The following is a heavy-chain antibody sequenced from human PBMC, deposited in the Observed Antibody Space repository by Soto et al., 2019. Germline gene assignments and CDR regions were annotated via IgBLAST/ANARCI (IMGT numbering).Heavy chain of an antibody. J-gene: IGHJ5*02. CDR1: GFTFSSYW. D-gene: IGHD6-19*01. V-gene: IGHV3-74*01. Sequence: EVQLVESGGGLVQPGGSLRLSCAASGFTFSSYWMHWVRQAPGKGLVWVSRINNDGSSTNYADSVKGRFTISRDNAKNTLYLQMNSLRAEDTAVYYCARSIAVAGDNWFYPWGQGTLVTVSS. CDR2: INNDGSST. CDR3: ARSIAVAGDNWFYP.